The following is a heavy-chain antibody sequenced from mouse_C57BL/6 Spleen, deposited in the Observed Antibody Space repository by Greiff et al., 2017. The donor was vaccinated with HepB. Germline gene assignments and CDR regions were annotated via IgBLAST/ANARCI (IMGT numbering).Heavy chain of an antibody. J-gene: IGHJ4*01. CDR1: GYAFSRSW. CDR3: ARPYYYGSSIYAMDY. CDR2: IYPGDGDT. Sequence: VQLQQSGPELVKPGASVTISCKASGYAFSRSWMPWVKQRPGKGLEWIGRIYPGDGDTNYNGKFKGKATLTADKSSSTAYMQLSSLTSEDSAVYCCARPYYYGSSIYAMDYWGQGTSVTVSS. V-gene: IGHV1-82*01. D-gene: IGHD1-1*01.